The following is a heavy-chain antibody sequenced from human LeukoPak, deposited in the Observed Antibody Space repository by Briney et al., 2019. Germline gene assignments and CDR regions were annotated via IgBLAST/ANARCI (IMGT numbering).Heavy chain of an antibody. CDR1: GYTLTELS. Sequence: APVKVSCKVSGYTLTELSMHWVRQAPGKGLEWMGGFDPEDGETIYAQKFQGRVTMTEDTSTDTAYMELSSLRSEDTAVYYCATVSGWSYYFDYWGQGTLVTASS. CDR3: ATVSGWSYYFDY. J-gene: IGHJ4*02. D-gene: IGHD6-19*01. CDR2: FDPEDGET. V-gene: IGHV1-24*01.